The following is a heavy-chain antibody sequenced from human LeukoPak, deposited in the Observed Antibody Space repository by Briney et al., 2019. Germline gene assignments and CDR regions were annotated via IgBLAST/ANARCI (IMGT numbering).Heavy chain of an antibody. CDR1: GYSISSGYY. Sequence: SETLSLTCTVSGYSISSGYYWGWIRQPPGKGLEWIGVINHSGSTDYNPSLKSRVTISVNTSKNQFSLKLSSVTAADTAVYYCARGFSGSFYYYYYMDVWGKGTTVTISS. J-gene: IGHJ6*03. D-gene: IGHD1-26*01. CDR2: INHSGST. V-gene: IGHV4-38-2*02. CDR3: ARGFSGSFYYYYYMDV.